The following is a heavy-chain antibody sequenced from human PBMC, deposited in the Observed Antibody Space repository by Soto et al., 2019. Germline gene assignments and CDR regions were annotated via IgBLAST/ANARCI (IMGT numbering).Heavy chain of an antibody. Sequence: QVQLVESGGGVVQPGRSLRLSCAASGFTFSSYGMHWVRQAPGKGLEWVAVIWYDGSNKYYADSVKGRFTISGDNSKNTLYLQMNSLRAEDTAVYYCARDSTVTTPIESYFDYWGQGTLVTVSS. CDR1: GFTFSSYG. CDR3: ARDSTVTTPIESYFDY. D-gene: IGHD4-17*01. CDR2: IWYDGSNK. V-gene: IGHV3-33*01. J-gene: IGHJ4*02.